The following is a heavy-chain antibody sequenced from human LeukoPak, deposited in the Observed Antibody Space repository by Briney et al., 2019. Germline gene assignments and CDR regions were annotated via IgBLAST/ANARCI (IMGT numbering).Heavy chain of an antibody. CDR3: ARASHDSSGYYYVFDAFDI. Sequence: PSETLSLTCTVSGGSISSGGYYWSWIRQHPGKGLEWIGYIYYSGSTYYNPSLKSRVTISVDTSKNQLSLKLSSVTAADTAVYYCARASHDSSGYYYVFDAFDIWGQGTMVTVSS. D-gene: IGHD3-22*01. CDR2: IYYSGST. V-gene: IGHV4-31*03. CDR1: GGSISSGGYY. J-gene: IGHJ3*02.